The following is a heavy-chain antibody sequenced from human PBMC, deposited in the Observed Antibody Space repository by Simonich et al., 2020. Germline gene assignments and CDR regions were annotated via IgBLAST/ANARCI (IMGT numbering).Heavy chain of an antibody. Sequence: QVQLQQWGAGLLKPSETLSLTCAVYGGSFSGYYWSWFRQPPGKGLEWIGEINHSGSTNYNPSLKRRVTISVNTSKNQFSLKLSSVTAADTAVYYCARGLIGGSYYYWGQGTLVTVSS. D-gene: IGHD1-26*01. J-gene: IGHJ4*02. CDR2: INHSGST. V-gene: IGHV4-34*01. CDR3: ARGLIGGSYYY. CDR1: GGSFSGYY.